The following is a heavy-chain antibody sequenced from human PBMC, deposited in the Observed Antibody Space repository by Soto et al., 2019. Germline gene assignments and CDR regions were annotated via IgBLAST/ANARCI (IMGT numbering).Heavy chain of an antibody. D-gene: IGHD3-22*01. J-gene: IGHJ5*02. V-gene: IGHV5-10-1*01. Sequence: GESLKISCKGSGYSFTSYWISWVRQMPGKGLEWMGRIDPSDSYTNYSPSFQGHVTISADKSISTAYLQWSSLKASDTAMYYCARHPEENYYDSSGYYLVPWGQGTLVNGSS. CDR2: IDPSDSYT. CDR1: GYSFTSYW. CDR3: ARHPEENYYDSSGYYLVP.